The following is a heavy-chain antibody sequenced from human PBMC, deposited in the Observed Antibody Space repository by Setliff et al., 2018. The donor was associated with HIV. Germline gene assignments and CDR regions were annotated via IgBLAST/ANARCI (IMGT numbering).Heavy chain of an antibody. CDR2: TRSKTYGGTT. D-gene: IGHD5-18*01. J-gene: IGHJ6*03. Sequence: TGGSLRLSCAASGFTFSDYYMGWVRQAPGKGLEWVGCTRSKTYGGTTEYAASVKGRFTISRDESKSIAYLQINSLKTEDTAVYYCTRLRGYSYGLASYYYYYMDVWGKGTTVTVSS. V-gene: IGHV3-49*04. CDR3: TRLRGYSYGLASYYYYYMDV. CDR1: GFTFSDYY.